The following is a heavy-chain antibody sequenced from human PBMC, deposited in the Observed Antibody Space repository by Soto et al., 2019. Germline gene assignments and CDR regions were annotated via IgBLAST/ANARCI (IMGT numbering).Heavy chain of an antibody. Sequence: GPEVKKPGASVKVSCKASAYTFTSYGITWVRQAPGQGLDWMGWISAYNGNTNYAQKFQGRGTMATDTSTSTAYMELRSLTSDDTAVYYCARDHGSGSYRFDPWGQGTLVTVSS. J-gene: IGHJ5*02. CDR1: AYTFTSYG. CDR3: ARDHGSGSYRFDP. D-gene: IGHD3-10*01. CDR2: ISAYNGNT. V-gene: IGHV1-18*01.